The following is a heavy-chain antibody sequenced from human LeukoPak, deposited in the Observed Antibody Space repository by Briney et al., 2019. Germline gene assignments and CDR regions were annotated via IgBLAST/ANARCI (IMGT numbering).Heavy chain of an antibody. CDR2: IIPIFGTA. CDR1: GGTFSSYA. D-gene: IGHD3-3*01. V-gene: IGHV1-69*05. J-gene: IGHJ4*02. Sequence: GSSVKVSCKASGGTFSSYAISWVRQAPGQGLEWMGGIIPIFGTANYAQKFQGRVAITTDESTSTAYMEPSSLRSEDTAVYYCARDDFWSGYPDYWGQGTLVTVSS. CDR3: ARDDFWSGYPDY.